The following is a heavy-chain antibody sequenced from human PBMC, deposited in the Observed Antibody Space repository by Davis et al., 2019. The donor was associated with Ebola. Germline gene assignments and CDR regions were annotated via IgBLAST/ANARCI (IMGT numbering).Heavy chain of an antibody. CDR2: ISGSGGST. CDR3: ARESTVGSWYSGYGMDV. CDR1: GFTFSSYA. V-gene: IGHV3-23*01. Sequence: GESLKISCAASGFTFSSYAMSWVRQAPGKGLEWVSAISGSGGSTYYADSVKGRFTISRDNSKNTLYLQMNSLRAEDTAVYYCARESTVGSWYSGYGMDVWGQGTTVTVSS. D-gene: IGHD6-13*01. J-gene: IGHJ6*02.